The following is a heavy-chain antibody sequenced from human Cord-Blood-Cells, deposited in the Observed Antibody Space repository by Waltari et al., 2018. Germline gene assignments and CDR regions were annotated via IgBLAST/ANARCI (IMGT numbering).Heavy chain of an antibody. Sequence: QVQLQESGPGLVKPSETLSLTCTVSGGPISSYYWSWIRQPPGKGLEWIGYIYYSGSTNYSPVLRSRVTISVNTSKNQFSLKLSSVTAADTAVYYCARAEPTAILDYWGQGTLVTVSS. CDR3: ARAEPTAILDY. D-gene: IGHD2-21*02. CDR1: GGPISSYY. J-gene: IGHJ4*02. V-gene: IGHV4-59*01. CDR2: IYYSGST.